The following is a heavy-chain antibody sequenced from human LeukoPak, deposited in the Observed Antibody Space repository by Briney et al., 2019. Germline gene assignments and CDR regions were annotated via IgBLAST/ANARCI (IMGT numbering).Heavy chain of an antibody. CDR1: GGSISGSY. CDR2: VSCSGST. J-gene: IGHJ4*02. V-gene: IGHV4-59*12. CDR3: ARGRFGIAAAGTDFDY. D-gene: IGHD6-13*01. Sequence: NSSETLSLTCSVSGGSISGSYWNWIRQPPGKGLEWIGYVSCSGSTNYNPSLKSRVTISVDTSKNQFSLKLSSVTAADTAVYYCARGRFGIAAAGTDFDYWGQGTLVTVSS.